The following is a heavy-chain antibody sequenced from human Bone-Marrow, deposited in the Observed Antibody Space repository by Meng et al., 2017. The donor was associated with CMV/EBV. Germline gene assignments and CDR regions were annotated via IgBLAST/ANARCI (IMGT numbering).Heavy chain of an antibody. CDR3: ARGGEYADY. CDR1: GFTFSKYA. CDR2: ISSDGNNK. J-gene: IGHJ4*02. V-gene: IGHV3-30-3*01. D-gene: IGHD3-10*01. Sequence: GGSLRLSCAASGFTFSKYAMHWVRQAPGKGLEWVTFISSDGNNKYYADFVKGRFTISRDNSKNTLYLQMNSLRAEDTAVYYCARGGEYADYWGQGTLVTVSS.